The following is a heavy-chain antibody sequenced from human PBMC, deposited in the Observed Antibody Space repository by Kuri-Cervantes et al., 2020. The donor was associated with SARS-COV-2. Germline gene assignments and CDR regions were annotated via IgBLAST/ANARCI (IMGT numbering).Heavy chain of an antibody. V-gene: IGHV4-59*01. CDR1: DGSISSYY. Sequence: SETLSLTCTVSDGSISSYYWSWIRQPPGKGLEWIGYIYHSGSTNYNPSLNSRVTISIDTSKNQFALRLSTVTAADTAVYYCARGGTYYYDRSGFDWFDPWGQGTLVTVSS. J-gene: IGHJ5*02. CDR3: ARGGTYYYDRSGFDWFDP. D-gene: IGHD3-22*01. CDR2: IYHSGST.